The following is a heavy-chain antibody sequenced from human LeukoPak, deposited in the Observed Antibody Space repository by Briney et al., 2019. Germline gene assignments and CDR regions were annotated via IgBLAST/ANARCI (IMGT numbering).Heavy chain of an antibody. V-gene: IGHV3-48*01. CDR2: ISSTSSAT. Sequence: GGSLRLSCAASGITFTSHSMHWVRQAPGKGLEWVSHISSTSSATYYADSVKGRFTMSRDNAKNSLYLQMNSLRGEDTAVYYCASWAGAAAGFSGPFDYWGQGTLVTVSS. CDR3: ASWAGAAAGFSGPFDY. CDR1: GITFTSHS. D-gene: IGHD6-13*01. J-gene: IGHJ4*02.